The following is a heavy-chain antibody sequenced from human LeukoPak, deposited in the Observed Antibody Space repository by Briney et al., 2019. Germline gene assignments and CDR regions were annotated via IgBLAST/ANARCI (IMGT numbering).Heavy chain of an antibody. CDR1: GGSFSGYY. D-gene: IGHD6-6*01. Sequence: SETLSLTCAVYGGSFSGYYWSWIRQPPGKGLEWIGEINHSGSTNYNPSLKSRVTISVDTSKNQFSLKLSSVTAADTAVYYCARARLWQLVHQGYFDYWGQGTLVTVSS. CDR2: INHSGST. J-gene: IGHJ4*02. CDR3: ARARLWQLVHQGYFDY. V-gene: IGHV4-34*01.